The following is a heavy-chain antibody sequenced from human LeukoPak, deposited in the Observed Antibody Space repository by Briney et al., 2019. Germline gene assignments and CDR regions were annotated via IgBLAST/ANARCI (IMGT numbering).Heavy chain of an antibody. D-gene: IGHD3-22*01. CDR3: ARDNSLDSSGYYDY. CDR2: ISAYNGNT. V-gene: IGHV1-18*01. J-gene: IGHJ4*02. Sequence: ASVKVSCKASGYTFTSYGISWVRQASGQGLEWMGWISAYNGNTNYAQKLQGRVTMTTDTSTSTAYMELRSLRSDDTAVYYCARDNSLDSSGYYDYWGQGTLVIVSS. CDR1: GYTFTSYG.